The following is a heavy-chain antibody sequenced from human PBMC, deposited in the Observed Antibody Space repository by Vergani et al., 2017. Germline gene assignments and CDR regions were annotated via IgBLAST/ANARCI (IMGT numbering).Heavy chain of an antibody. CDR1: GFTFSSYG. J-gene: IGHJ6*02. Sequence: QVQLVESGGGVVQPGRSLRLSCAASGFTFSSYGMHWVRQAPGKGLEWVAVISYDGSNKYYADSVKGRFTISRDNSKNTLYLQMNSLRAEDTAVYYCAKDHGSGSYYNDRYYGMDVWGQGTTVTVSS. CDR2: ISYDGSNK. D-gene: IGHD3-10*01. CDR3: AKDHGSGSYYNDRYYGMDV. V-gene: IGHV3-30*18.